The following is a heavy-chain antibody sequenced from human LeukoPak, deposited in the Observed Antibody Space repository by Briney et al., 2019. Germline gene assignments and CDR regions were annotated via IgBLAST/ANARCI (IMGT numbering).Heavy chain of an antibody. Sequence: ASVKVSCKASGYTFTSYDINWVRQAPGQRFEWMGAITPLYGASNYAQKFQGRLTIVADESTGTGYMELRSLASEDTAVYYCAADSPTSGFDYWAQGTLVTVSP. CDR1: GYTFTSYD. D-gene: IGHD1-1*01. J-gene: IGHJ4*02. CDR3: AADSPTSGFDY. V-gene: IGHV1-69*13. CDR2: ITPLYGAS.